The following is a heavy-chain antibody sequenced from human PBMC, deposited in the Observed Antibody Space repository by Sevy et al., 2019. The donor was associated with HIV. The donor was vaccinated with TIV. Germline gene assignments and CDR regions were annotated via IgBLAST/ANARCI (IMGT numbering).Heavy chain of an antibody. CDR1: GFTFSSFA. J-gene: IGHJ3*02. CDR2: LNGSGGRT. V-gene: IGHV3-23*01. D-gene: IGHD1-26*01. CDR3: AKDTDSGSYLNDAFDI. Sequence: GGSLRLSCAASGFTFSSFAMSWVRQTQGKGLEWVSGLNGSGGRTYYPDSVKGRFTISRDNSKNTLYLQMNSLRAEDTAVYYCAKDTDSGSYLNDAFDIWGQGTMVTVSS.